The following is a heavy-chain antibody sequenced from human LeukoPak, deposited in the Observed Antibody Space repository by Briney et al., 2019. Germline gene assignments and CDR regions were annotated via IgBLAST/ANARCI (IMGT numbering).Heavy chain of an antibody. V-gene: IGHV3-23*01. CDR2: VTGGGGDT. J-gene: IGHJ6*04. Sequence: GGSLRLSCAASGFSFSSYAMSWVRQAPGKRLEWVSVVTGGGGDTYYADSVKGRFTISRDNAKNSLYLQMNSLRAEDTAVYYCAELGITMIGGVWGKGTTVTISS. CDR3: AELGITMIGGV. CDR1: GFSFSSYA. D-gene: IGHD3-10*02.